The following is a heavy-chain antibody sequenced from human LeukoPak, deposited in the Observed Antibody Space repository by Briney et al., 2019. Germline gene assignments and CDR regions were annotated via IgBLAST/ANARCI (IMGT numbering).Heavy chain of an antibody. V-gene: IGHV3-21*01. J-gene: IGHJ4*02. CDR3: ARDAHAVTGYFDY. D-gene: IGHD3-10*01. CDR1: GFTFSSYS. CDR2: ISSSSSYI. Sequence: AGGSLRLSCAASGFTFSSYSMNWVRQAPGKGLEWVSSISSSSSYIYYADSVKGRFTISRDNAKNSLYLQMNSLRAEDTAVYYCARDAHAVTGYFDYWGQGTLVTVSS.